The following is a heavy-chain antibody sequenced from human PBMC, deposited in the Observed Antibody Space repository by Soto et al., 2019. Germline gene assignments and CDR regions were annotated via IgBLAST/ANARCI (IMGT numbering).Heavy chain of an antibody. CDR3: AKGRGRSERMNDN. J-gene: IGHJ4*02. Sequence: EVHLLESGGGLVQPGGSLRLSCAASGFTFSTFAMNWVRQAPGKGLEWVSGISGSGDDTYYADSVRGRFTSSRDNSQNTLYLQMNSLRVEDTAVYYCAKGRGRSERMNDNWGQGTLVTVSS. D-gene: IGHD5-12*01. V-gene: IGHV3-23*01. CDR1: GFTFSTFA. CDR2: ISGSGDDT.